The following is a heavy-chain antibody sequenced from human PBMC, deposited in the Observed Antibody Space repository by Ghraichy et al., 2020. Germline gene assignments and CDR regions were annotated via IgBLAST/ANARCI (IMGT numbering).Heavy chain of an antibody. V-gene: IGHV3-9*01. CDR1: GFTFDDYA. CDR2: ISWNSGSI. CDR3: AKGGSSGYYWYFDL. J-gene: IGHJ2*01. D-gene: IGHD3-22*01. Sequence: GGSLRLSCAASGFTFDDYAMHWVRQAPGKGLEWVSGISWNSGSIGYADSVKGRFTISRDNAKNSLYLQMNSLRAEDTALYYCAKGGSSGYYWYFDLWGRGTLVTVSS.